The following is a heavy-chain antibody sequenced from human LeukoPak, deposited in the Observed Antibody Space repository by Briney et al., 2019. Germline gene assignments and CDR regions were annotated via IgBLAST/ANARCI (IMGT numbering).Heavy chain of an antibody. CDR2: ISSSGSTI. V-gene: IGHV3-48*03. J-gene: IGHJ6*04. CDR3: AELGITMIGGV. Sequence: PGGSLRLSCAASAFTFSSYEMNWVSQAPGKGLEWVSYISSSGSTIYYADSVKDRFTISRDNAKNSLYLQMNSLRAEDTAVYYCAELGITMIGGVWGKGTTVTISS. CDR1: AFTFSSYE. D-gene: IGHD3-10*02.